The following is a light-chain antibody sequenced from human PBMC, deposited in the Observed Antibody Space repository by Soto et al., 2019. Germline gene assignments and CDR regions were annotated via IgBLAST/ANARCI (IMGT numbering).Light chain of an antibody. V-gene: IGKV3-15*01. CDR3: QQYSMAPLT. Sequence: ETMMTQSPDTLSVSLGERATLSCRASQSLRSSLAWYQQKPGQAPRLLIYDASTRATGIPARFSGSGSGTEFTLTISSLQSEDFAVYYCQQYSMAPLTFGQGTKVDIK. CDR1: QSLRSS. CDR2: DAS. J-gene: IGKJ1*01.